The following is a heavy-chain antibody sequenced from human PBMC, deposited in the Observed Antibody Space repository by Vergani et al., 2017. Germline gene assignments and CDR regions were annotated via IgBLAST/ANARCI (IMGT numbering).Heavy chain of an antibody. J-gene: IGHJ2*01. Sequence: EVQLVESGGGLVQPGGSLRLSCAASGFTFSSYEMNWVRQAPGKGLEWVSYISSSGSTIYYADSVKGRFTISRDNAKNSLYLQMNSLRAEDTAVYYCAGGLVVAGTRYFDLWGRGTLVTVSS. CDR2: ISSSGSTI. CDR3: AGGLVVAGTRYFDL. V-gene: IGHV3-48*03. CDR1: GFTFSSYE. D-gene: IGHD6-19*01.